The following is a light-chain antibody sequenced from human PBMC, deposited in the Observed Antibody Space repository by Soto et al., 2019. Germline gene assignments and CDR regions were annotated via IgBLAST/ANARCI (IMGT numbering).Light chain of an antibody. Sequence: DIQMTQSPSSLSASVGDRVTITCRASESISTLLNWYQQEPVKAPKLLIYGAYTMQSGVPARFSGSGLGTEFTLSSSSLQPEDFETYFCQQTSTIPITFSPETTVEIK. CDR2: GAY. J-gene: IGKJ3*01. V-gene: IGKV1-39*01. CDR3: QQTSTIPIT. CDR1: ESISTL.